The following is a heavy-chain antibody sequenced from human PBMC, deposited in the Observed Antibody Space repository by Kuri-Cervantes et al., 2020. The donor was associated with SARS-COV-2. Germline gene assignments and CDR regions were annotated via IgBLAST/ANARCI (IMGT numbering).Heavy chain of an antibody. Sequence: GSLRLSCTVSGGSISSSSYYWGWIRQPPGKGLEWIGSIYYSGSTYYNPSLKSRVTISVDTSKNQFSLKLSSVTAADTAVYYCARHARGWYRDGYWGQGTLVTVSS. V-gene: IGHV4-39*01. CDR2: IYYSGST. CDR1: GGSISSSSYY. CDR3: ARHARGWYRDGY. D-gene: IGHD6-19*01. J-gene: IGHJ4*02.